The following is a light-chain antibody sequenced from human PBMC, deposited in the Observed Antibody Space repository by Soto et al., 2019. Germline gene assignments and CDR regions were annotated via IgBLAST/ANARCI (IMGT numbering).Light chain of an antibody. CDR3: QHYNNWPIT. CDR2: GTS. V-gene: IGKV3-15*01. J-gene: IGKJ5*01. Sequence: EIVSTHSPGTLSVSPCESVTLSFRASQSVASNLAWYQQKPGQAPRLLIYGTSTRATGVPARFSGSGSGTDFTLTISSLQAADFAVYHCQHYNNWPITFGQGTRLEIK. CDR1: QSVASN.